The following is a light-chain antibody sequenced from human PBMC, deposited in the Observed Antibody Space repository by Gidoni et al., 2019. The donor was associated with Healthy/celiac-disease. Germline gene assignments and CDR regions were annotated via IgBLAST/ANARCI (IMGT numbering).Light chain of an antibody. V-gene: IGLV2-14*03. CDR2: DVS. CDR1: SSDVGGYNY. J-gene: IGLJ1*01. Sequence: QSALTQPAYVSGSPGQSITISCTGTSSDVGGYNYVSWYLQHPGEAPTLMIYDVSTRPSVVSNRFSGSKSGNTASLTISGLQAEDEADYYCSSYTSSSTPYVFGTGTKVTVL. CDR3: SSYTSSSTPYV.